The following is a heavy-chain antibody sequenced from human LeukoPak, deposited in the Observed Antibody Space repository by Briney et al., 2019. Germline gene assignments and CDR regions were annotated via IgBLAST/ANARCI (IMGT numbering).Heavy chain of an antibody. CDR3: ARAEEWGATTDLDY. Sequence: WMGWIGAYNGNTNYAQKLQGRVTMTTDTSTSTAYMELRSLRSDDTAVYYCARAEEWGATTDLDYWGQGTLVTVSS. D-gene: IGHD1-26*01. CDR2: IGAYNGNT. V-gene: IGHV1-18*01. J-gene: IGHJ4*02.